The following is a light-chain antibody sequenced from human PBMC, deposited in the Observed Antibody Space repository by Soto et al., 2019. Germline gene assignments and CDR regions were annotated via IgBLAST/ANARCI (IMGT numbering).Light chain of an antibody. CDR3: QQYNNWPGT. V-gene: IGKV3-15*01. CDR1: QSVSSN. CDR2: RAS. J-gene: IGKJ1*01. Sequence: DILMTQSPATLSLSPGGRATLSCRASQSVSSNLAWYQQKPGQAPRLLIQRASTRATGIPARSSGSGSGTEFTLTISSLQSEDFAVYFCQQYNNWPGTFGQGTKVDIK.